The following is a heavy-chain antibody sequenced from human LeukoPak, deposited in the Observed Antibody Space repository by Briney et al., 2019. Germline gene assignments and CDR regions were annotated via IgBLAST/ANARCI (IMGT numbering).Heavy chain of an antibody. D-gene: IGHD3-16*02. Sequence: SETLSLTCAVYGGSFSDHYWSWIRQPPGKGLEWIGEINHSGTTNYSPALKSRVSISVDTTNNPLSLMFHSGTTADEAMYYCASHYSSGSYRYTGSFDSWGQGMLVNVSS. CDR1: GGSFSDHY. J-gene: IGHJ4*02. V-gene: IGHV4-34*01. CDR3: ASHYSSGSYRYTGSFDS. CDR2: INHSGTT.